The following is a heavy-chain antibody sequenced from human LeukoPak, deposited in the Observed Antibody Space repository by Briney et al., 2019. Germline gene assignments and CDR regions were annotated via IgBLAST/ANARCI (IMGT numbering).Heavy chain of an antibody. CDR3: AKRISGYSSSWYYMDV. Sequence: GGSLRLSCAASGFTFNTYAMSWVRQAPGKGLEWVSAISDSGGSTYYTDSVKGRFTISRDNSKNTLYLQMNTLRAEDTAIYYCAKRISGYSSSWYYMDVWGKGTTVTISS. V-gene: IGHV3-23*01. J-gene: IGHJ6*03. CDR1: GFTFNTYA. CDR2: ISDSGGST. D-gene: IGHD6-13*01.